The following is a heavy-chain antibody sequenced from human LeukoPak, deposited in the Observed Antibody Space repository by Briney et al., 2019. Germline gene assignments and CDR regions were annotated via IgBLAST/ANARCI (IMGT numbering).Heavy chain of an antibody. CDR2: INHSGST. Sequence: SETLSLTCAVYGGSFSGYYWSWIRQPPGKGLEWIGEINHSGSTNYNPSLKSRVTISVDTSKNQFSLKLSSVIAADTAVYYCARGRRRSLDVWGQGTTVTVSS. CDR3: ARGRRRSLDV. V-gene: IGHV4-34*01. J-gene: IGHJ6*02. CDR1: GGSFSGYY. D-gene: IGHD3-3*01.